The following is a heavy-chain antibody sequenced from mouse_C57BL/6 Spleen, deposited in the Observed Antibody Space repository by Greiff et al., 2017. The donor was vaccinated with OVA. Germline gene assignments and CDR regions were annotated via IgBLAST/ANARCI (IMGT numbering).Heavy chain of an antibody. CDR3: VRSDGSSYFDY. D-gene: IGHD1-1*01. CDR1: GYTFTSYW. Sequence: QVQLQQPGAELVKPGASVKLSCKASGYTFTSYWMHWVKQRPGQGLEWIGMIHPNSGSTNYNEKFKSKATLTVDKSSSTAYMQLSSLTSEDSAVYYCVRSDGSSYFDYWGQGTTLTVSS. J-gene: IGHJ2*01. V-gene: IGHV1-64*01. CDR2: IHPNSGST.